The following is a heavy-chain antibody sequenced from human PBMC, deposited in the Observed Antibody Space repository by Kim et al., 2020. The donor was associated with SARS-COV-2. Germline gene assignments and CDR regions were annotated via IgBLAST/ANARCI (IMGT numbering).Heavy chain of an antibody. CDR3: ARDLYSFGAHLDY. D-gene: IGHD3-16*01. V-gene: IGHV1-2*02. J-gene: IGHJ4*02. CDR2: INPNSGVT. Sequence: ASVKVSCKASGYTFSGYYMHWVRQAPGQGLEWMGWINPNSGVTNYAQKFQGRVTLTRDTSINTAYMELTRLRSDDTTVYYCARDLYSFGAHLDYWGQGTLVTVSS. CDR1: GYTFSGYY.